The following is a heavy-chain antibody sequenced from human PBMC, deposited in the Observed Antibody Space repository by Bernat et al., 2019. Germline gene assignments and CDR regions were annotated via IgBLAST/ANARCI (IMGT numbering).Heavy chain of an antibody. J-gene: IGHJ6*02. Sequence: QVQLVESGGGVVQPGRSLRLSCAASGFTFSSYGMHWVRQAPGKGLEWVAVISYDGSNKYYADSVKGRFTISRDNSKNTLYLQMNSLRAEDTAVYYCAKDIAAAGTHSWGMDVWGQGTTVTVSS. D-gene: IGHD6-13*01. CDR2: ISYDGSNK. CDR1: GFTFSSYG. V-gene: IGHV3-30*18. CDR3: AKDIAAAGTHSWGMDV.